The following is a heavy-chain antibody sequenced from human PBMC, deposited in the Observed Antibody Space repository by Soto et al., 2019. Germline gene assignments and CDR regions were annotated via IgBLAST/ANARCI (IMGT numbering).Heavy chain of an antibody. J-gene: IGHJ4*02. CDR3: TRDPDYGDYWGYFFDY. CDR2: INPTSGAT. Sequence: QGQLVQSGAEVQKPGASVKVSCKTSGYTFAAFFIHWIRQAPGQGLEWMGWINPTSGATVSAQKFQDRVTMTRDTSISTAYMELRGLKSDDTAVYYCTRDPDYGDYWGYFFDYWGQGTPVSVSS. V-gene: IGHV1-2*02. D-gene: IGHD4-17*01. CDR1: GYTFAAFF.